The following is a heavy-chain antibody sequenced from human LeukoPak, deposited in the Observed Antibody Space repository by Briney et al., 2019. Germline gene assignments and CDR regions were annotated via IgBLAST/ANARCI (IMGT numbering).Heavy chain of an antibody. CDR3: ARLTPGKNWFDP. CDR2: TYHSGIT. V-gene: IGHV4-38-2*01. J-gene: IGHJ5*02. Sequence: PSETLSLTCAVSGYSINSAYYWGWIRQPPGKGLEWIASTYHSGITYYNSSLKSRATISVDTSKNQFSLKLNSVTAADTSVYYCARLTPGKNWFDPWGHGTLVAVSS. D-gene: IGHD3-10*01. CDR1: GYSINSAYY.